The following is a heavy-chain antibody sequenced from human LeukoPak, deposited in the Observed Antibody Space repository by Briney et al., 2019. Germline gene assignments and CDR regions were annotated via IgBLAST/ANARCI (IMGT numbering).Heavy chain of an antibody. D-gene: IGHD3-16*02. Sequence: GGSLRLSCAASGFTFSTYGMHWVRHAPGKGLEWVSVISYDGSNKYYADSAKGRFTISRDNSKNTLYLQMNGLRAEDTAVYYCAKDFGSTLYQDYWGQGTLVTVSS. CDR3: AKDFGSTLYQDY. CDR2: ISYDGSNK. V-gene: IGHV3-30*18. J-gene: IGHJ4*02. CDR1: GFTFSTYG.